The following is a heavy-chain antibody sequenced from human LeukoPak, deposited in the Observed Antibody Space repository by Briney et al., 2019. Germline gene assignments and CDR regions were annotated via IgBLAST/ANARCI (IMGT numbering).Heavy chain of an antibody. J-gene: IGHJ4*02. CDR3: AKDNFDY. V-gene: IGHV3-30*18. CDR1: GFTFSSYG. CDR2: ILYDGSNK. Sequence: GGSLRLSCAASGFTFSSYGMHWVRQAPGKGLEWVAVILYDGSNKYYADSVKGRFTISRDNSKNTLYLQMNSLRAEDTAVYYCAKDNFDYWGQGTLVTVSS.